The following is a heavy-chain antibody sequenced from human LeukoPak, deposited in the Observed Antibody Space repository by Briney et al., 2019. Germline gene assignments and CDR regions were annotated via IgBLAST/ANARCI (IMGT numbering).Heavy chain of an antibody. V-gene: IGHV1-8*01. CDR1: GYTFTSYD. Sequence: ASVTVSCKASGYTFTSYDINWVRQATGQGLEWMGWMNPNSGNTGYAQKFQGRVTMTRNTSISTAYMELSSLRSEDTAVYYCARATWIQLWLSSFGYDFDYWGQGTLVTVSS. CDR3: ARATWIQLWLSSFGYDFDY. D-gene: IGHD5-18*01. J-gene: IGHJ4*02. CDR2: MNPNSGNT.